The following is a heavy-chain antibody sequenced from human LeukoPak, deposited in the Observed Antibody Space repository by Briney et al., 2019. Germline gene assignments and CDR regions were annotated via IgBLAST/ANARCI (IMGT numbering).Heavy chain of an antibody. CDR2: INPNSGGT. CDR3: ARDEGSYYYDSSGYYDY. J-gene: IGHJ4*02. Sequence: ASVKVSCKASGYTFTGYYMHWVRQAPGQGLEWMGWINPNSGGTNYAQKFQGRVTMTRDTSISTAYMELSRLRSDDTAVYYCARDEGSYYYDSSGYYDYWGQGTLVTVSS. CDR1: GYTFTGYY. V-gene: IGHV1-2*02. D-gene: IGHD3-22*01.